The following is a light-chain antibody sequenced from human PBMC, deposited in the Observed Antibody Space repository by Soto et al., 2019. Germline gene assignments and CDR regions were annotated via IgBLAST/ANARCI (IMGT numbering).Light chain of an antibody. J-gene: IGLJ3*02. V-gene: IGLV1-40*01. CDR1: SSNIGADSA. CDR2: GDN. CDR3: QSYDTSLSGRV. Sequence: QSVLTQPPSVSGAPGQRVIISCTGSSSNIGADSAVHWYQQLPGKAPKLLIYGDNNRPSGVPDRFSGSKSGTSASLAFTGLQAEDEADYYCQSYDTSLSGRVFGGGTKLTVL.